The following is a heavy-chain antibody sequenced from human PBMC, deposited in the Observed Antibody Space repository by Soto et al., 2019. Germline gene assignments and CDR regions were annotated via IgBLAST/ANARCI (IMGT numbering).Heavy chain of an antibody. CDR2: IYYSGST. CDR1: SGSISNYY. Sequence: QVQLRESGPGLVKPSETLSLTCTVSSGSISNYYWNWIRQPPGKGLEWIGHIYYSGSTIYNPSLESRVTISLDTSKNQFSLKLSSVTAADTAVYYCARRIMATNPIGPKNWLDPWGHGTLVTVSS. CDR3: ARRIMATNPIGPKNWLDP. J-gene: IGHJ5*02. V-gene: IGHV4-59*08. D-gene: IGHD2-8*01.